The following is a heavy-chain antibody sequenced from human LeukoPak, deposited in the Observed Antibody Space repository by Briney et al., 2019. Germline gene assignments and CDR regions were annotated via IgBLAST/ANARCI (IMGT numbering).Heavy chain of an antibody. CDR3: AKDPYSYGSYFDY. CDR1: GFTFSGCG. V-gene: IGHV3-30*02. CDR2: IWYDGRDK. D-gene: IGHD5-18*01. J-gene: IGHJ4*02. Sequence: GGSLRLSCAASGFTFSGCGKHWVRQAPAEGLEWVAFIWYDGRDKYYADSVKGQFTISRDNSKNTLYLQMNSLRAEDTAVYYCAKDPYSYGSYFDYWGQGTLVTVSS.